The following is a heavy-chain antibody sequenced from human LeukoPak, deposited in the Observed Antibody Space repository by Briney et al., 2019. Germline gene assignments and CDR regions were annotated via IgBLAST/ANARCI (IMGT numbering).Heavy chain of an antibody. D-gene: IGHD3-9*01. CDR2: IYYSGST. CDR3: ARIYYDILTGYYVDY. V-gene: IGHV4-28*01. Sequence: SDTLSLTCAVSGYSISSSNWWGWIRQPPGKGLEWIGFIYYSGSTYYNPSLKSRVTMSVDTSKNQFSLKLSSVTAVDTAVYYCARIYYDILTGYYVDYWGQGTLATVSS. CDR1: GYSISSSNW. J-gene: IGHJ4*02.